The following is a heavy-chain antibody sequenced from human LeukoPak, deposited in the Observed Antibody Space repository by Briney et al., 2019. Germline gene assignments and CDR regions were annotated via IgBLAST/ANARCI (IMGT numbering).Heavy chain of an antibody. CDR3: ARGIDY. CDR1: GFTFSSYS. CDR2: ISSSSYI. Sequence: PGGSLRLSCAASGFTFSSYSMIWVRQAPGKGLEWVSYISSSSYIYYADSVKGRFTISRDNANNSLYLHMNSLRAEDTAVYYCARGIDYWGRGTLVTVSS. V-gene: IGHV3-21*04. J-gene: IGHJ4*02.